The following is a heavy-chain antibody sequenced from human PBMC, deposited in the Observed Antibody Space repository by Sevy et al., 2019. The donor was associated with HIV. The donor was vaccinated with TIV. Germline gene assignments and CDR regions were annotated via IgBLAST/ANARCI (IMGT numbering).Heavy chain of an antibody. Sequence: GGSLRLSCAASGFTFRTYAMNWVRQAPGKGLEWVSSITTSGRYTYSADSVVGRFTISRYNSQNTVYLQMNSLRVDDTAVYYCAKGYCSGGSCPRDYYYYGMDAWGQGTTVTVSS. J-gene: IGHJ6*02. CDR3: AKGYCSGGSCPRDYYYYGMDA. CDR1: GFTFRTYA. V-gene: IGHV3-23*01. D-gene: IGHD2-15*01. CDR2: ITTSGRYT.